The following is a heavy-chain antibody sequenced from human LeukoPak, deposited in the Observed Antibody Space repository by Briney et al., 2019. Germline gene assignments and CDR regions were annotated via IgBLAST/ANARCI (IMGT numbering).Heavy chain of an antibody. Sequence: QPGGSLRLSCAASGFTFSSYGMHWVRQVPGMGLEWVAVIWYDGSNKYYADSVKGRFTISRDNSKNTLYLQMNSLRAEDTAVYYCARDLSDPYYFDYWGQGTLVTVSS. CDR1: GFTFSSYG. CDR3: ARDLSDPYYFDY. V-gene: IGHV3-33*01. CDR2: IWYDGSNK. J-gene: IGHJ4*02. D-gene: IGHD2-21*02.